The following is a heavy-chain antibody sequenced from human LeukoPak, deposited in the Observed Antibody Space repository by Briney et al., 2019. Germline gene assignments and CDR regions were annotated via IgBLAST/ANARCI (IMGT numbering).Heavy chain of an antibody. CDR3: ARRAYYGDYVVY. D-gene: IGHD4-17*01. V-gene: IGHV5-51*01. CDR2: IYPGDSDT. Sequence: GESLKISRKGSGYSFTSYWIGWVRQMPGKGLEWMGIIYPGDSDTRYSRFFEGQVTISADKDNSTASLQWNRLNPTDAAMYYCARRAYYGDYVVYWGQETRVTVP. CDR1: GYSFTSYW. J-gene: IGHJ4*02.